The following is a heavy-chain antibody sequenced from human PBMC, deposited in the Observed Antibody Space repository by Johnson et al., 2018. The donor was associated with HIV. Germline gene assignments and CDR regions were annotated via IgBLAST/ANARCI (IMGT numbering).Heavy chain of an antibody. J-gene: IGHJ3*02. D-gene: IGHD1-1*01. CDR1: GFTVSSNY. CDR2: IYSGGDT. CDR3: ANPTGSDAFDI. V-gene: IGHV3-66*02. Sequence: VQLVESGGGLIQPGGSLRLSCEASGFTVSSNYISWVRQAPGKGLEWVSVIYSGGDTYYADSMRGRLTISRDNSKNTLYLQMNSLRAEDTAVYYCANPTGSDAFDIWGQGTMVTVS.